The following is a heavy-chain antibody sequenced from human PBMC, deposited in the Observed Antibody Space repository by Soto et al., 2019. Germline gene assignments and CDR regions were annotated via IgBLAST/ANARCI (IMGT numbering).Heavy chain of an antibody. Sequence: QVQLVQSGAEVKKPGASVKVSCKASGYTFTSYDINWVRQATGQGLEWMGWMNPNSGNTGYAQKFQGRVTMTRNTSISTAYMELSSLRSEDTAVYYCAKSIRGLRGGDYYYGMDVWGQGTTVTVSS. CDR3: AKSIRGLRGGDYYYGMDV. J-gene: IGHJ6*02. D-gene: IGHD4-17*01. CDR1: GYTFTSYD. CDR2: MNPNSGNT. V-gene: IGHV1-8*01.